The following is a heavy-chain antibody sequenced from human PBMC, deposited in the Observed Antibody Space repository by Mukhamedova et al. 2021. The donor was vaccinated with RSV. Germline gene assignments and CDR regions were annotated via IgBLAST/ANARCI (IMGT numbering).Heavy chain of an antibody. CDR1: GFTVSSKY. CDR3: ATPSRGITSYFDY. D-gene: IGHD1-20*01. J-gene: IGHJ4*01. Sequence: GFTVSSKYMSWVRQAPGRGLDWVSVLYVDGTTHYADSVKGRFTVSRDNSKNTLFLQMNSLRPEDTAVYYCATPSRGITSYFDYWG. V-gene: IGHV3-66*02. CDR2: LYVDGTT.